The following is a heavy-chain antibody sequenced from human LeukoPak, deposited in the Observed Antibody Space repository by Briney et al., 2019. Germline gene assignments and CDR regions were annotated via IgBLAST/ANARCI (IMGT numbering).Heavy chain of an antibody. CDR2: ISSSSSTI. D-gene: IGHD1-26*01. CDR1: GFTFSSYS. J-gene: IGHJ2*01. V-gene: IGHV3-48*01. Sequence: GGSLRLSCAASGFTFSSYSMNWVRQAPGKGLEWVSYISSSSSTIYYADSVKGRFTISRDNAKNSLYLQMNSLRAEDTAVYYCARDSGSLDWYFDLWGRGTLVTVSS. CDR3: ARDSGSLDWYFDL.